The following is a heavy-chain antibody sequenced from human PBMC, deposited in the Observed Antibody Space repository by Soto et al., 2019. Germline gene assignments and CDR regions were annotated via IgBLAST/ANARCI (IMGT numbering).Heavy chain of an antibody. CDR1: GFTVSSNY. CDR3: ARYYGSGIFEY. Sequence: EVQLVESGGGLIQTGGSLRLSCAASGFTVSSNYMSWVRQAPGKGLEWASVIYSGGSTYYADSVKGRFTISRDNSKNTLYLQMNSRRAENTAVYYCARYYGSGIFEYWGQGTLVTVSS. V-gene: IGHV3-53*01. CDR2: IYSGGST. D-gene: IGHD3-10*01. J-gene: IGHJ4*02.